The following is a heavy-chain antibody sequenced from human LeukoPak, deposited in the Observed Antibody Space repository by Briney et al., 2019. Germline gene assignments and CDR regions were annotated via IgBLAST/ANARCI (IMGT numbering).Heavy chain of an antibody. CDR1: GYTFTSYY. V-gene: IGHV1-46*01. D-gene: IGHD6-13*01. J-gene: IGHJ5*02. CDR3: ARDLAIAAAGSPDNWFDP. Sequence: ASVKVSCKASGYTFTSYYMHWVRQAPGQGLEWMGIINPSGGSTSYAQKFQGRVTMTRDMSTSTVYMELSSLRSEDTAVYYCARDLAIAAAGSPDNWFDPWGQGTLVTSPQ. CDR2: INPSGGST.